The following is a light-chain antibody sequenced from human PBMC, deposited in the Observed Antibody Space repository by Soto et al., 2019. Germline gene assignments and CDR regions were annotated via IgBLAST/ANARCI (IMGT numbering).Light chain of an antibody. CDR2: AAS. CDR1: QSISSY. Sequence: DIQMTQSPSSLSASVGDRVTITCRASQSISSYLNWYQQKPGKAPKLLIYAASSLQSGVPSRFSGSGSGTEFTLTISSLQPEDIGTYYCQNCFTVPYTFGQGTKVDIK. V-gene: IGKV1-39*01. CDR3: QNCFTVPYT. J-gene: IGKJ2*01.